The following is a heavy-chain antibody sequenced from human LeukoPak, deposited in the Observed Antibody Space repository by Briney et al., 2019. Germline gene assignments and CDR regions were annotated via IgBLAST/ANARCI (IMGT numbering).Heavy chain of an antibody. J-gene: IGHJ4*02. Sequence: PETLSLTCTVSGGSISSYYWSWVRQPPGKGLEWIGYIYYSGSTNYNPSLRNRVTISVDTSKHQFSLKLRSVTAADTAVYYCARTVDYYDSSGYYPGFDYWGQGTLVTVSS. V-gene: IGHV4-59*01. CDR3: ARTVDYYDSSGYYPGFDY. CDR2: IYYSGST. D-gene: IGHD3-22*01. CDR1: GGSISSYY.